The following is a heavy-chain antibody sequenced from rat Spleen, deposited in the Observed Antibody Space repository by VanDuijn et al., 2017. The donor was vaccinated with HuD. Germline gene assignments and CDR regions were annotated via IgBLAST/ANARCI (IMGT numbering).Heavy chain of an antibody. Sequence: EVQLQESGPGLVKPSQSLSLTCSVTGNSIANGYRWNWIRRFPGNKMEWMGYINYSGTTNYNPSLKSRISITRDTSKNQFFLQVNSVTTEDTATYYCAREDYYYDGTYYPYWYFDFWGPGTMVTVSS. CDR2: INYSGTT. J-gene: IGHJ1*01. CDR3: AREDYYYDGTYYPYWYFDF. V-gene: IGHV3-3*01. D-gene: IGHD1-12*02. CDR1: GNSIANGYR.